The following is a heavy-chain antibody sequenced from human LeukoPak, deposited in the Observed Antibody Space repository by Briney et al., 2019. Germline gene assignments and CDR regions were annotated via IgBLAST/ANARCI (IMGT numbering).Heavy chain of an antibody. CDR3: VRVGNYREFDY. J-gene: IGHJ4*02. V-gene: IGHV3-64*01. CDR1: GFTFSNYA. CDR2: ISSNGDAT. Sequence: GGSLRLSCAASGFTFSNYALHWVRQAPGKGLEYVSAISSNGDATFYANSVKGRFTISRDNSRNTLYLQMGSLRAEDMAVYYCVRVGNYREFDYWGQGTLVTVSS. D-gene: IGHD1-7*01.